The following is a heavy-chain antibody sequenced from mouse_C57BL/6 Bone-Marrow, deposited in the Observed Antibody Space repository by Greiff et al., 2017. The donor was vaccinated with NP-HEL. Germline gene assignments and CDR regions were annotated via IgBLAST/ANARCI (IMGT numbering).Heavy chain of an antibody. V-gene: IGHV1-54*01. Sequence: QVHVKQSGAELVRPGTSVKVSCKASGYAFTNYLIEWVKQRPGQGLEWIGVINPGSGGTNYNEKFKGKATLTADKSSSTAYMQLSSLTSEDSAVYFCARWGDYDEFAYWGQGTLVTVSA. J-gene: IGHJ3*01. CDR2: INPGSGGT. CDR1: GYAFTNYL. CDR3: ARWGDYDEFAY. D-gene: IGHD2-4*01.